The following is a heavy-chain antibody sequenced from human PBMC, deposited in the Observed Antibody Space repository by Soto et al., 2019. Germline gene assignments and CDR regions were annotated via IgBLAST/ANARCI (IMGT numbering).Heavy chain of an antibody. V-gene: IGHV3-23*01. J-gene: IGHJ4*02. Sequence: EVQLLESGGGLVQPGGSLRLSCAASGFTFSSYVMSWVRQAPGKGLEWVSAISGSGGSTYYADSVKGRFTISRDNSKNPLYLEMNSLRAEDTAVYYCAKDQSAVVVSVDYWGQGTLVTVSS. D-gene: IGHD3-22*01. CDR2: ISGSGGST. CDR1: GFTFSSYV. CDR3: AKDQSAVVVSVDY.